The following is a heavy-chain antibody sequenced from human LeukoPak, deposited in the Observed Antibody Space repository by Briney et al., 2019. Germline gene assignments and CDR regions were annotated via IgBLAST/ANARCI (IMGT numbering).Heavy chain of an antibody. CDR2: IYSDGST. J-gene: IGHJ4*02. D-gene: IGHD3-10*01. CDR1: GFIVSSNY. CDR3: ARLTYGSGSYYLPPPPSFDY. Sequence: GGSLRLSCAASGFIVSSNYMSWVRQAPGKGLEWVSIIYSDGSTYYADSVKGRFTISRDNSKNTLYLQMNSLRAEDTAVYYCARLTYGSGSYYLPPPPSFDYWGQGTLVTVSS. V-gene: IGHV3-53*01.